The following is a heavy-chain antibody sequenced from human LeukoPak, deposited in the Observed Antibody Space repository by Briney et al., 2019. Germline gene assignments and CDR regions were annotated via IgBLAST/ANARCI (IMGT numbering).Heavy chain of an antibody. J-gene: IGHJ4*02. V-gene: IGHV3-30*03. CDR3: AREDQRFLEWLSPGYFDY. CDR2: ISYDGSNK. Sequence: GGSLRLSCAASGFTFSSYGMHWVRQAPGKGLEWVAVISYDGSNKYYADSVKGRFTISRDNSKNTLYLQMNSLRAEDTAVYYCAREDQRFLEWLSPGYFDYWGQGTLVTVSS. D-gene: IGHD3-3*01. CDR1: GFTFSSYG.